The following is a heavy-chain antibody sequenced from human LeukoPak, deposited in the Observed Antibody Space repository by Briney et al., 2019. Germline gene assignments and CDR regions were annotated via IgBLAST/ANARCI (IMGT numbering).Heavy chain of an antibody. CDR2: ISSSSNYI. Sequence: GGSLRLSCAASGFTFSSYSMNSVRQAPGKGLEWVSSISSSSNYIYYADSVKGRFTISRDNAKNSLYLQINSLRAEDTAVYYCAREREGHFDYWGQGTLVTVSS. V-gene: IGHV3-21*01. CDR1: GFTFSSYS. D-gene: IGHD1-26*01. J-gene: IGHJ4*02. CDR3: AREREGHFDY.